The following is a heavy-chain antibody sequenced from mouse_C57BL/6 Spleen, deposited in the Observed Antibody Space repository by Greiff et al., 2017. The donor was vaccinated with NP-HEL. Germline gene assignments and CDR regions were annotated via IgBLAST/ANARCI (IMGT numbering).Heavy chain of an antibody. V-gene: IGHV1-85*01. D-gene: IGHD4-1*01. CDR3: AREIAGTERDY. J-gene: IGHJ2*01. Sequence: QVQLKESGPELVKPGASVKLSCKASGYTFTSYDINWVKQRPGQGLEWIGWIYPRDGSTKYNEKFKGKATLTVDTSSSTAYMELHSLTSEDSAVYFCAREIAGTERDYWGQGTTLTVSS. CDR2: IYPRDGST. CDR1: GYTFTSYD.